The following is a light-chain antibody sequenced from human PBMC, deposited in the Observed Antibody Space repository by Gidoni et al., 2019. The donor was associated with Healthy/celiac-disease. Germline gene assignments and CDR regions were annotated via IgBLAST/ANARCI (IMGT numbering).Light chain of an antibody. CDR2: EVS. V-gene: IGLV2-14*01. J-gene: IGLJ3*02. CDR1: SSDVGGYNY. Sequence: QPALTQPASVPGSPGQSITISRAGTSSDVGGYNYGSCYQQHPGKATKLMLYEVSKRPSGVSDRFSGSKSGNTASLTISGLQAEDEADYYCSSYTSSSPWVFGGGTKLTVL. CDR3: SSYTSSSPWV.